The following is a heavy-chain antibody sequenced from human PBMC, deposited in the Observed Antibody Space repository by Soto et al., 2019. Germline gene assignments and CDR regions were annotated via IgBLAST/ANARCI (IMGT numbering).Heavy chain of an antibody. CDR3: ARARGTVPVFYFDY. J-gene: IGHJ4*02. Sequence: GGSLRLSCAASGFTFSSYDMHWVRQATGKGLEWVSAIGTAGDTYYPGSVKGRFTISRENAKNSLYLQMNSLRAGDTAVYYCARARGTVPVFYFDYWGQGTLVTVSS. CDR1: GFTFSSYD. CDR2: IGTAGDT. V-gene: IGHV3-13*01. D-gene: IGHD4-4*01.